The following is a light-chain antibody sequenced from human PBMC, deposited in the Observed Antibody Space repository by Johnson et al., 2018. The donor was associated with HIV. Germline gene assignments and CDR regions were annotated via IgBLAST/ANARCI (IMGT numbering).Light chain of an antibody. V-gene: IGLV1-51*01. CDR3: ATWDSSLSAPYV. CDR1: SYNIGNNY. Sequence: QSVLTQPPSVSAAPGQKVTISCSGSSYNIGNNYVSWYQQLPGTAPKLLIYDNNKRPSGIPDRFSGSKSGTSATLVITGLQTGDEADYYCATWDSSLSAPYVFGTGTKVTVL. CDR2: DNN. J-gene: IGLJ1*01.